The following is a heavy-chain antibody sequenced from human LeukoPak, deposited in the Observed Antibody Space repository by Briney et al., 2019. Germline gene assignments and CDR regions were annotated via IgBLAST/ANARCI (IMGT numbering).Heavy chain of an antibody. CDR2: IYTSGST. Sequence: SQTLSLTCTVSGGSISSGSYYWSWIRQPAGKGLEWIGRIYTSGSTNYNPSLKSRVTISVDTSKNQFSLTLSSVTAADTAVYYCARASYYDFWSGYEGYFDYWGQGTLVTVSS. CDR1: GGSISSGSYY. J-gene: IGHJ4*02. CDR3: ARASYYDFWSGYEGYFDY. V-gene: IGHV4-61*02. D-gene: IGHD3-3*01.